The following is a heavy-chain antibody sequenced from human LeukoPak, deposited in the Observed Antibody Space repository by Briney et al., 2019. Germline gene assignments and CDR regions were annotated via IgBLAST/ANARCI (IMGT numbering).Heavy chain of an antibody. D-gene: IGHD6-19*01. Sequence: GASVKVSCKASGGTFSSYAIGWVRQAPGQGLEWMGGIIPIFGTANYAQKFQGRVTITADESTSTAYMELSSLRSEDTAVYCCASRSSGQDFDYWGQGTLVTVSS. CDR1: GGTFSSYA. CDR3: ASRSSGQDFDY. V-gene: IGHV1-69*13. J-gene: IGHJ4*02. CDR2: IIPIFGTA.